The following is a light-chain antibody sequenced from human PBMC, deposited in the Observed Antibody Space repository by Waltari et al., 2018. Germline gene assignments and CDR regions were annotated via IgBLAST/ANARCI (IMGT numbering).Light chain of an antibody. V-gene: IGKV3-20*01. CDR3: QHYSSSPLT. CDR2: GAS. J-gene: IGKJ4*01. CDR1: QSVSSSY. Sequence: EIELTQSPGTLSLSPGEGATLPCRASQSVSSSYLAWYPQKPGQAPRLLIYGASSRATGIPDRFSGSGSGTDFTLTISRLEPEDFAVYYCQHYSSSPLTFGGGTKVEIK.